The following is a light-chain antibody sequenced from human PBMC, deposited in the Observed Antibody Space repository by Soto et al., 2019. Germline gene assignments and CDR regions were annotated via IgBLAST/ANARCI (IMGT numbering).Light chain of an antibody. Sequence: QSVLTQPASVSGSPGQSITISCTGTSSDVGVYNFVSWHQQHPGKAPKLMIYNVYDRPSGISYRFSGSKSGNTASLTISGLQAEDEADYYCSSYAGSNNYVFGTGTKVTVL. CDR3: SSYAGSNNYV. J-gene: IGLJ1*01. CDR2: NVY. CDR1: SSDVGVYNF. V-gene: IGLV2-14*03.